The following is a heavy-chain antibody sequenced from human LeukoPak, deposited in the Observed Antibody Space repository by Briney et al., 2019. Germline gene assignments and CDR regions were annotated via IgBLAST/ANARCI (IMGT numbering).Heavy chain of an antibody. CDR2: IYYSGST. V-gene: IGHV4-59*01. CDR3: ARVAYYDFWSGGLYAFDI. J-gene: IGHJ3*02. CDR1: GGSISSYY. Sequence: SETLSPTCTVSGGSISSYYWSCIRQPPGKGLEWIGYIYYSGSTNYNPSLKSRVTISVDTSKNQFSLKLSSVTAADTAVYYCARVAYYDFWSGGLYAFDIWGQGTMVTVSS. D-gene: IGHD3-3*01.